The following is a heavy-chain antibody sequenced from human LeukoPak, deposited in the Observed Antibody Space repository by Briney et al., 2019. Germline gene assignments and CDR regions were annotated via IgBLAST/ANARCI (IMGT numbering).Heavy chain of an antibody. Sequence: GASVKVSCKASGGTFSSYAISWVRQAPGQGLEWMGGVIPIFGTANYAQKFQGRVTITVDESTSTAYMELSSLRSEDTAVYYCARLEGYSSSSGRGGYWGQGTLVTVSS. CDR2: VIPIFGTA. D-gene: IGHD6-6*01. V-gene: IGHV1-69*13. CDR3: ARLEGYSSSSGRGGY. J-gene: IGHJ4*02. CDR1: GGTFSSYA.